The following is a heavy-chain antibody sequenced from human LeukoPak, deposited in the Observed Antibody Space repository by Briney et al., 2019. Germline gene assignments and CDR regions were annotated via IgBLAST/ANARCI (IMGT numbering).Heavy chain of an antibody. CDR3: ARSIAVAGTSPTFDY. V-gene: IGHV4-61*02. D-gene: IGHD6-19*01. J-gene: IGHJ4*02. CDR1: CVSLSSGVYY. Sequence: SETLSLTRTVSCVSLSSGVYYRGAIRHPAGKGLEWIGRVYTSGRTNYNLSLKSRVTISVDPSTNQFYLQLSPVTAADTAVYYCARSIAVAGTSPTFDYWGQGTMVTVCS. CDR2: VYTSGRT.